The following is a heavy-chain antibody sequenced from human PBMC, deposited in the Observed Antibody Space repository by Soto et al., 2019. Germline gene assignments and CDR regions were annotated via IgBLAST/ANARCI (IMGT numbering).Heavy chain of an antibody. V-gene: IGHV4-30-4*01. D-gene: IGHD2-15*01. CDR1: GGSISSGDYY. Sequence: PSETLSLTCTVSGGSISSGDYYWSWIRQPPGKGLEWIGYIYYSGSTYYNPSLKSRVTISVDTSKNQFSLKLSSVTAADTAVYYCARGEAFRYCSGGSCNYYYYYYGMDVWGQGTTVTSP. J-gene: IGHJ6*02. CDR3: ARGEAFRYCSGGSCNYYYYYYGMDV. CDR2: IYYSGST.